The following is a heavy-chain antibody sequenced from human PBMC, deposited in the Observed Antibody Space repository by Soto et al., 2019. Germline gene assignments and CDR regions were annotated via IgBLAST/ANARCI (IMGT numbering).Heavy chain of an antibody. CDR1: GYTFTSYG. V-gene: IGHV1-18*04. D-gene: IGHD6-19*01. CDR3: ARVLPDIAVAGTFGVWFDP. CDR2: ISAYNGNT. J-gene: IGHJ5*02. Sequence: AASVKVSCKASGYTFTSYGISWVRQAPGQGLEWMGWISAYNGNTNYAQKLQGRVTMTTDTSTSTAYMELRSLRSDDTAVYYCARVLPDIAVAGTFGVWFDPWGQGTLVTVSS.